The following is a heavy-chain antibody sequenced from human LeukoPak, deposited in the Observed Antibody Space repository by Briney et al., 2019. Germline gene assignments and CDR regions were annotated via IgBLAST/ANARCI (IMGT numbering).Heavy chain of an antibody. CDR1: GGSISSYY. CDR2: IYYSGST. CDR3: AGSASPNRFDY. V-gene: IGHV4-59*08. Sequence: SETLSLTCTVSGGSISSYYWSWIRQPPGKGLEWIGYIYYSGSTNYNPSLKSRVTISVDTSKNQFSLKLSSVTAADTAVYYCAGSASPNRFDYWGQGTLVTVSS. D-gene: IGHD1-14*01. J-gene: IGHJ4*02.